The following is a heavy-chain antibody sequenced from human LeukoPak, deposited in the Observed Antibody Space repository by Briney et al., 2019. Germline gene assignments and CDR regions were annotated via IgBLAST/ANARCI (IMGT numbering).Heavy chain of an antibody. CDR2: IIPIFGTA. CDR3: ASPPRGNTNGAFDI. J-gene: IGHJ3*02. Sequence: SVKVSCKASGGTFSSYAISWVRQAPGQGLEWMGGIIPIFGTANYAQKFQGRVTITADESTSTAYMELSSLRSEDTAVYYCASPPRGNTNGAFDIWGQGTMVTVSS. CDR1: GGTFSSYA. V-gene: IGHV1-69*01. D-gene: IGHD1-1*01.